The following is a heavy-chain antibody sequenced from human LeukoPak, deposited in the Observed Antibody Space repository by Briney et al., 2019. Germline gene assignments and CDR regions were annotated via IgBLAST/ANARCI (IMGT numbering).Heavy chain of an antibody. Sequence: SETLSLTCAVYGGSFSGYYWSWIRQPPGKGLEWIGEINHSGSTNYNPSLKSRVTISVDTSKNQFSLKLSSVTAADTAVYYCVRGGTIFGTAFDYWGQGTLVTVSS. V-gene: IGHV4-34*01. CDR3: VRGGTIFGTAFDY. CDR1: GGSFSGYY. D-gene: IGHD3-3*01. CDR2: INHSGST. J-gene: IGHJ4*02.